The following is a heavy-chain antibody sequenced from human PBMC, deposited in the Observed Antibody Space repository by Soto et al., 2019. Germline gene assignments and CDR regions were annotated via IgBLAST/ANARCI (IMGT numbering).Heavy chain of an antibody. J-gene: IGHJ6*02. CDR2: ISWNSGSI. Sequence: GGSLRLSFAASGFTFDDYAMHWVRQAPGKGLEWVSSISWNSGSIGYADSVKGRFTISRDNAKNSLYLQMNSLRAEDTALYYCASLGSSSSKDGMDVWGQGTTVTVSS. D-gene: IGHD6-6*01. V-gene: IGHV3-9*01. CDR3: ASLGSSSSKDGMDV. CDR1: GFTFDDYA.